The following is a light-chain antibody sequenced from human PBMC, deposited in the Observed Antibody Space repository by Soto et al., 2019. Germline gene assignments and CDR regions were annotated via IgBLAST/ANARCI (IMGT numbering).Light chain of an antibody. CDR1: QSFRGL. CDR2: DAY. V-gene: IGKV3-11*01. J-gene: IGKJ5*01. CDR3: QQRDNWPLT. Sequence: EVVLTQSPVTLSLSPGERATLSCRASQSFRGLLAWYQQKPGQAPRLLIYDAYNRATGIPPRFSGSGSGTDFTLAISSLEPEDFAAYYCQQRDNWPLTFGQGTRLEIK.